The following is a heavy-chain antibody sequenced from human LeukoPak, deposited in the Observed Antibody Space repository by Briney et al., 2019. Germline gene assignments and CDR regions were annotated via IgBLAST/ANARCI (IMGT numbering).Heavy chain of an antibody. Sequence: GGSLRLSCVASGFTFTSYAMNWVRQAPGKGLEWVSVISVSGQSTYYADSVKGRFTISRDNAKNSLYLQMNSLRAEDTAVYYCAELGITMIGGVWGKGTTVAISS. CDR2: ISVSGQST. CDR1: GFTFTSYA. V-gene: IGHV3-23*01. CDR3: AELGITMIGGV. D-gene: IGHD3-10*02. J-gene: IGHJ6*04.